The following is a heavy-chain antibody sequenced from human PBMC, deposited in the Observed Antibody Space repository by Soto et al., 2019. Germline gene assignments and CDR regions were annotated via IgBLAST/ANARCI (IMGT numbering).Heavy chain of an antibody. CDR2: IDPDGTTT. J-gene: IGHJ4*01. V-gene: IGHV3-74*01. CDR3: ARGPRPSSAGTGAY. CDR1: GFDSSYYW. Sequence: GGSLRLSCALSGFDSSYYWIQWFRQSPGKGLEWVSRIDPDGTTTNYADSVKGRFSVSRDNAKKTIYLQMHSLTADDTALYYCARGPRPSSAGTGAYWGQGTLVTVSS. D-gene: IGHD1-1*01.